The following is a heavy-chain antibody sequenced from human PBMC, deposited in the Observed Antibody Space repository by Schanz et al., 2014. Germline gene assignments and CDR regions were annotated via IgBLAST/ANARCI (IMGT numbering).Heavy chain of an antibody. V-gene: IGHV1-3*04. CDR3: ARDAADFYDILTEEDY. CDR2: INTGSGDT. Sequence: QVHFVQSGAEVKRPGASVKVSCKASEYSFTSYSMHWVRQAPGQRLEWMGWINTGSGDTKYSQNFQGRVTITRDTSASTAYMELRSLRSDDTAVYYCARDAADFYDILTEEDYWGQGTLVTVSS. D-gene: IGHD3-9*01. J-gene: IGHJ4*02. CDR1: EYSFTSYS.